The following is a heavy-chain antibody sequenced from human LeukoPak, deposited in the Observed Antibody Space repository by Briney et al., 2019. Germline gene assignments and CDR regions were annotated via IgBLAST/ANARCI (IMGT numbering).Heavy chain of an antibody. J-gene: IGHJ4*02. D-gene: IGHD6-19*01. CDR1: GFTFSSHN. V-gene: IGHV3-48*02. CDR2: ISSSSSSI. CDR3: ARDRSAGGGWPLFDS. Sequence: GGSLRLSCAASGFTFSSHNMNWVRQAPGKGLEWVSYISSSSSSILYADSVMGRFTISRDNAKNSLYLQMNSLRDEDTAVYYCARDRSAGGGWPLFDSWGQGTLVTVSS.